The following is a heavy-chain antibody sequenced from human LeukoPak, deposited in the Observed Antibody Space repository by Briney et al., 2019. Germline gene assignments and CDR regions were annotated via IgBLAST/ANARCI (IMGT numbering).Heavy chain of an antibody. CDR3: ARGGDSSSWYNWFDP. D-gene: IGHD6-13*01. Sequence: ASVKVSCKASGYTFTSYGICWVRQAPGQGLEWMGWISAYNGNTNYAQKLQGRVTMTTDTSTSTAYMELRSLRSDDTAVYYCARGGDSSSWYNWFDPWGQGTLVTVSS. CDR2: ISAYNGNT. CDR1: GYTFTSYG. J-gene: IGHJ5*02. V-gene: IGHV1-18*01.